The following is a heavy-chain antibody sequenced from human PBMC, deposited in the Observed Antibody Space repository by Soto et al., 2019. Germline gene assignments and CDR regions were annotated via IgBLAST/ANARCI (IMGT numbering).Heavy chain of an antibody. CDR3: ARTSIAGIRGSFDS. CDR2: IHPDDSDI. J-gene: IGHJ4*02. V-gene: IGHV5-51*01. Sequence: GESLKISCKGSGYSFTSYWIGWVRYMPGEGLESLGIIHPDDSDIRYSPSFQGQVTISADRSINTAYLQWGSLEASDTAIYYCARTSIAGIRGSFDSWGQGTLVTVSS. CDR1: GYSFTSYW. D-gene: IGHD2-21*01.